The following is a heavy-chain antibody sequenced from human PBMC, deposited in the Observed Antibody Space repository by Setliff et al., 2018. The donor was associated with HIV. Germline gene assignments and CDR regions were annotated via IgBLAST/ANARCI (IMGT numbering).Heavy chain of an antibody. V-gene: IGHV1-2*06. CDR1: GYTFTDYF. J-gene: IGHJ4*02. CDR3: ARGSLLGYFDWLFPD. Sequence: ASVKVSCKSSGYTFTDYFLYWVRQAPGQGLEWMGRINPNSGGTNYAQKFQGRVTMTRDTSISTAYMELSRLRSDDTAVYYCARGSLLGYFDWLFPDWGQGTLVTVSS. D-gene: IGHD3-9*01. CDR2: INPNSGGT.